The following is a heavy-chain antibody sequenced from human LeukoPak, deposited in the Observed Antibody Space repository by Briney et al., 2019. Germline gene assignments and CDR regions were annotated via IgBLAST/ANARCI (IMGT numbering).Heavy chain of an antibody. Sequence: WIRQPPGKGLEWIGSIYYSGSTYYNPSLKSRVTISVDTSKNQFSLKLSSVTAADTAVYYCAREREGYCSGGSCYASRGFDPWGQGTLVTVSS. J-gene: IGHJ5*02. CDR2: IYYSGST. CDR3: AREREGYCSGGSCYASRGFDP. D-gene: IGHD2-15*01. V-gene: IGHV4-39*07.